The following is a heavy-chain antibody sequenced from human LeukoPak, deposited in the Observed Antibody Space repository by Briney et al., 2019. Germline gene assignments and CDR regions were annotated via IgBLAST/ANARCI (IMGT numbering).Heavy chain of an antibody. J-gene: IGHJ4*02. Sequence: SETLSLTCTVSGDSISSDSSYWGWIRQPPGKGLEWIGSIHHSGGTYYNPSLKSRVTISVDTSKNQFSLKLSSVTAADTAVYYCARRYTVMVARYFDYWGQGTLVTVSS. CDR3: ARRYTVMVARYFDY. CDR1: GDSISSDSSY. D-gene: IGHD5-18*01. V-gene: IGHV4-39*01. CDR2: IHHSGGT.